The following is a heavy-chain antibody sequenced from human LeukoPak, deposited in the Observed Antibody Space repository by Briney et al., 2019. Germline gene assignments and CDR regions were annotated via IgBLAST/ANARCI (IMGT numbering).Heavy chain of an antibody. J-gene: IGHJ3*02. Sequence: DGETIYAQKFQGRVTMTEDTSTDTAYMELSSLRSEDTAVYYCATTNVVVVPAAMEPGAFDIWGQGTMVTVSS. CDR3: ATTNVVVVPAAMEPGAFDI. D-gene: IGHD2-2*01. V-gene: IGHV1-24*01. CDR2: DGET.